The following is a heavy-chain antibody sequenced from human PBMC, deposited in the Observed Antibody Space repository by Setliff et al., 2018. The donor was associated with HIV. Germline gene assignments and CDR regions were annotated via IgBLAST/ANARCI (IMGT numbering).Heavy chain of an antibody. D-gene: IGHD5-12*01. Sequence: SVKVSCKASGVTFNYSFISWVRQAPGQGLEWMGGIIPIFGTARYAQKFQGRVTITADDSTSTAYMEVSSLRPEDTAVYYCATNPEMATINYYYYYMDVWGKGTTVTVS. CDR2: IIPIFGTA. J-gene: IGHJ6*03. CDR3: ATNPEMATINYYYYYMDV. CDR1: GVTFNYSF. V-gene: IGHV1-69*13.